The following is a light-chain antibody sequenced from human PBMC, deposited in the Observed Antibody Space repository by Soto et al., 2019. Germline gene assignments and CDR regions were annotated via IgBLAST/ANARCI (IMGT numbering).Light chain of an antibody. CDR1: SSDVGDYNY. CDR3: CSYAGSYTFYV. V-gene: IGLV2-11*01. Sequence: QSALTQPRSVSGSPGQSVTISCTGTSSDVGDYNYVSWYQQHPGKAPKLIIYDVSERPSGVPDRFSGSKSGNTASLTISGLQADDEADYYCCSYAGSYTFYVFGTGTKVTVL. CDR2: DVS. J-gene: IGLJ1*01.